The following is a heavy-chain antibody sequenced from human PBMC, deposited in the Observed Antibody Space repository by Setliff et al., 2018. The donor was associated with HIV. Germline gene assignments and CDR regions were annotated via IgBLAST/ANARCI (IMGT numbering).Heavy chain of an antibody. J-gene: IGHJ4*02. CDR3: AGARDDDILTGYYPHYFDY. D-gene: IGHD3-9*01. V-gene: IGHV4-61*02. CDR2: IYTSGST. CDR1: GGSINSGGYY. Sequence: TLSLTCTVSGGSINSGGYYWSWIRQPAGKGLEWIGRIYTSGSTNYNPSLKSRVTLSVDTSKNQFSLKLSSVTAADTAVYYCAGARDDDILTGYYPHYFDYWGQGTLVTVSS.